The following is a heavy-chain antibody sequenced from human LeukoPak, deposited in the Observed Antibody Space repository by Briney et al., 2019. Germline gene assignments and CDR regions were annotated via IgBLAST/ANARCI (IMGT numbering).Heavy chain of an antibody. J-gene: IGHJ6*02. Sequence: GGSLRLSCAASGFSFDSYALSWVRQAPGKGLEWVSVINARGDDISYADSVKGRFTISRDNSQTTLYLQMNSLRPEDTAVYYCARDERQLRYCIPGSCHSRIGMDVWGQGTTVTVSS. CDR1: GFSFDSYA. CDR3: ARDERQLRYCIPGSCHSRIGMDV. D-gene: IGHD2-15*01. V-gene: IGHV3-23*01. CDR2: INARGDDI.